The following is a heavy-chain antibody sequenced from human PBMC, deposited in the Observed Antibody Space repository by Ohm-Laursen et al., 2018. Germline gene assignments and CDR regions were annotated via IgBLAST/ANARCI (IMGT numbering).Heavy chain of an antibody. J-gene: IGHJ4*02. CDR1: GASISTHY. V-gene: IGHV4-4*07. CDR3: ARDRDWDCPFDY. CDR2: IYASGIT. D-gene: IGHD1-7*01. Sequence: SQTLSLTCTVSGASISTHYWSWIRQPAGKGLEWIGRIYASGITNYNPSLKSRLTMSVDTSKNSFSLKLDSLTAADTAVYYCARDRDWDCPFDYWGQGTLVTVSS.